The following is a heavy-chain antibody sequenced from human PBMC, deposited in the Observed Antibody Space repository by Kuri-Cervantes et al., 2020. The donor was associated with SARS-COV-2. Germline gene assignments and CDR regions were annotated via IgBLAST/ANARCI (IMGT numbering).Heavy chain of an antibody. J-gene: IGHJ4*02. CDR2: IKQDGSEK. V-gene: IGHV3-7*01. Sequence: GGSLRLSCAASGFTFSSYWGSWVRQAPGKGLEWVANIKQDGSEKYYVDSVKGRFTISRDNAKNSLYLQMNSLRAEDTAVYYCARDEGPFQTTDIAVAGTTDVGPPTLFDYWGQGTLVTVSS. CDR1: GFTFSSYW. D-gene: IGHD6-19*01. CDR3: ARDEGPFQTTDIAVAGTTDVGPPTLFDY.